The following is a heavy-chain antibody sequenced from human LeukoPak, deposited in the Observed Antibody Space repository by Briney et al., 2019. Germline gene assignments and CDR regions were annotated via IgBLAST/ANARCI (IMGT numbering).Heavy chain of an antibody. V-gene: IGHV3-23*01. CDR3: AKGGEWLVSSAFYYYYMDV. J-gene: IGHJ6*03. CDR2: ISGSGGST. Sequence: GGSLRLSCAASGFTFSNYGMTWVRQAPGKGVEWVSAISGSGGSTYYADSVKGRFTISRDNSKNTLYLQMNSLRAEDTAVYYCAKGGEWLVSSAFYYYYMDVWGKGTTVTISS. CDR1: GFTFSNYG. D-gene: IGHD6-19*01.